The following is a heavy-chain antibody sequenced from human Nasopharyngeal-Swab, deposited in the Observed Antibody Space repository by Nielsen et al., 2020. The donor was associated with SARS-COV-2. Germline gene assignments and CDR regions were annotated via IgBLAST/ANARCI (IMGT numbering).Heavy chain of an antibody. CDR1: GFTFSSYS. CDR3: ARDGSSSYDY. D-gene: IGHD6-13*01. CDR2: ISSSSSTI. Sequence: GGSLRLSCSASGFTFSSYSMNWVRQAPGKGLEWVSYISSSSSTIYYADSVKGRFTISRDNSKNTLYLQMNSLRAEDTAVYYCARDGSSSYDYWGQGTLVTVSS. J-gene: IGHJ4*02. V-gene: IGHV3-48*01.